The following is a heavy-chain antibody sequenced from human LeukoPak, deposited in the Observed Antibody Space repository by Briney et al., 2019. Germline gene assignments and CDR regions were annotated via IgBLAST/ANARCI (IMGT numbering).Heavy chain of an antibody. V-gene: IGHV3-74*01. CDR3: ARDGPHDYGGSPGFGY. J-gene: IGHJ4*02. CDR2: INTDGSST. D-gene: IGHD4-23*01. Sequence: GRSLRLSCAASGFTFSSYWMHWVRQAPGKGLVWVSRINTDGSSTSYADSVKGRFTISRDNAKNTLYLQMNSLRAEDTAVYYCARDGPHDYGGSPGFGYWGQGTLVTVSS. CDR1: GFTFSSYW.